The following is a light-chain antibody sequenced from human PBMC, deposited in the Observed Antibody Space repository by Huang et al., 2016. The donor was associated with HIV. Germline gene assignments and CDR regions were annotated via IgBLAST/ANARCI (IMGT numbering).Light chain of an antibody. CDR3: MQRIEFPST. CDR2: TLS. J-gene: IGKJ2*01. Sequence: DIVMTQTPLSLPVTPGEPASISCRSSQSLLDSDDGNTYLDWYLQKPGQSPQRLVYTLSYRAEGVPDRCSGSGSGTDFTLKSSRVEAEDVGVYYCMQRIEFPSTFGQGTKLEIK. CDR1: QSLLDSDDGNTY. V-gene: IGKV2-40*01.